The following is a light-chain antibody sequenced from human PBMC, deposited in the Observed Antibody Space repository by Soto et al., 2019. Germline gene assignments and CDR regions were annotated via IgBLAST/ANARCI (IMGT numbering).Light chain of an antibody. CDR3: QQSFAAPVT. J-gene: IGKJ4*01. V-gene: IGKV1-39*01. CDR2: GAS. Sequence: DIQMTQSPSTLSASVGDRVTITCRASQSISSWLAWYQQKPGKAPKLLIYGASNLQSGVPSRFIGSGSGTHFTLSINSLRPEDFATYYCQQSFAAPVTFGGGTKVDIK. CDR1: QSISSW.